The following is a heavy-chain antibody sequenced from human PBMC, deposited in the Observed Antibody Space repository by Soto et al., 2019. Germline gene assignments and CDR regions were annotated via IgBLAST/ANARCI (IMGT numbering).Heavy chain of an antibody. D-gene: IGHD2-8*01. V-gene: IGHV4-59*08. CDR1: GGSISSYY. CDR3: ARPYAGNFDS. Sequence: PSETLSLTCTVSGGSISSYYWSWIRQPPGKGLEWIGYIYYSGSTNYNPSLRSRVTISVDTSKNQFSLKLSSVTAADTAVYYCARPYAGNFDSCGQGHLVTVSS. CDR2: IYYSGST. J-gene: IGHJ4*02.